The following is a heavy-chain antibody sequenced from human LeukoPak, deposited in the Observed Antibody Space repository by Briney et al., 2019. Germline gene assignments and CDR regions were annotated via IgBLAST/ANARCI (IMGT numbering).Heavy chain of an antibody. D-gene: IGHD3-9*01. CDR3: TRDGGVLRYLDWFPYYFDY. CDR1: GFTFSSYS. J-gene: IGHJ4*02. V-gene: IGHV3-21*01. Sequence: GGSLRLSCAASGFTFSSYSMNWVRQAPGKGLEWVSSISSSSSYIYYADSVKGRFTISRDNAKNSLYLQMNSLRAEDTAVYYCTRDGGVLRYLDWFPYYFDYWGQGTLVTVSS. CDR2: ISSSSSYI.